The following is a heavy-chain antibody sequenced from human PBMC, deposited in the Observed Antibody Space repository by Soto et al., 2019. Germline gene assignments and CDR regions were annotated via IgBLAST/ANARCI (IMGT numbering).Heavy chain of an antibody. Sequence: QVQLQESGPGLVKPSGTLSLTCAVSGGSISSSNWWSWVRQPPGKGLEWIGEIYHSGSTNYNPSLKSRVTISVDKSKIQFSRKLSSVTAADTAVYYCARDYMVRGVMRWFDPWGQGTLVTVSS. J-gene: IGHJ5*02. V-gene: IGHV4-4*02. D-gene: IGHD3-10*01. CDR2: IYHSGST. CDR3: ARDYMVRGVMRWFDP. CDR1: GGSISSSNW.